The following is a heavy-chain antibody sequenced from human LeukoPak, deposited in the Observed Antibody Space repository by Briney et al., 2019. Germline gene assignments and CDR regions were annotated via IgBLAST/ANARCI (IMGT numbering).Heavy chain of an antibody. D-gene: IGHD3-3*02. CDR1: GGSFSGYY. Sequence: SETLSLTCAVYGGSFSGYYWSWIRQPPGKGLEWIGEINHSGSTNYNPSLKSRVTISVDTSKNQFSLKLSSVTAADTAVYYCARDSPLARADYWGQGTLVTVSS. J-gene: IGHJ4*02. V-gene: IGHV4-34*01. CDR2: INHSGST. CDR3: ARDSPLARADY.